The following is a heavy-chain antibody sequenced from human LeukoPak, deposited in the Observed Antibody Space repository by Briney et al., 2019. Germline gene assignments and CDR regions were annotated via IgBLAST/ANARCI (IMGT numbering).Heavy chain of an antibody. CDR2: ISGSGGST. V-gene: IGHV3-23*01. Sequence: GGSLRLSCAASGFTFSSYAMSWVRQAPGKGLEWVSAISGSGGSTYYADSVKGRFTISRDNSKNTLYLQMNSLRAEDTAVYYCARDGTSSSGWWVPFDYWGQGTLVTVSS. CDR1: GFTFSSYA. CDR3: ARDGTSSSGWWVPFDY. J-gene: IGHJ4*02. D-gene: IGHD6-19*01.